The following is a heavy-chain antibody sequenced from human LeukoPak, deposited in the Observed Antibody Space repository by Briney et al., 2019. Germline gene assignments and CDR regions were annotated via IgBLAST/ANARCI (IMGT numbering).Heavy chain of an antibody. CDR2: IRSKANSYAT. V-gene: IGHV3-73*01. Sequence: GGSLRLSCAASGFTFSGSAMHWVRQASGKGLEWVGRIRSKANSYATAYAASVKGRFTISRDDSKNTAYLQMNSLKTEDTAVYYCTRHDQLGIAPFDYWGQGTLVTVSS. J-gene: IGHJ4*02. CDR3: TRHDQLGIAPFDY. D-gene: IGHD6-13*01. CDR1: GFTFSGSA.